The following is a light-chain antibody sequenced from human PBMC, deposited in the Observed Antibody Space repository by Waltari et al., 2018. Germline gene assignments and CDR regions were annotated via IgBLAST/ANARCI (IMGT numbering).Light chain of an antibody. CDR3: QSYDISLNGWV. CDR2: DNR. V-gene: IGLV1-40*01. CDR1: SSTLGPGHA. J-gene: IGLJ3*02. Sequence: QSVLTQPPSVSGAPGPRVPISCTGNSSTLGPGHAVPWYQQFPGTAPRLLIVDNRNRPSGVPDRFSGSKSGTSASLAITGLQAEDEADYYCQSYDISLNGWVFGGGTKLTVL.